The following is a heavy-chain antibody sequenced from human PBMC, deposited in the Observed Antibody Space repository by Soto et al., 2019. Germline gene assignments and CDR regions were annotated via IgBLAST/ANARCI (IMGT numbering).Heavy chain of an antibody. CDR2: INHSGST. D-gene: IGHD6-13*01. J-gene: IGHJ6*03. Sequence: SETLSLTCAVYGGSFSGYYWSWIRQPPGKGLEWIGEINHSGSTNYNPSLKSRVTISVDTSKNQFSLKLSSVTAADTAVYYCARVGSSWYLGYYYYYKDVWGKGTTVTVSS. CDR3: ARVGSSWYLGYYYYYKDV. CDR1: GGSFSGYY. V-gene: IGHV4-34*01.